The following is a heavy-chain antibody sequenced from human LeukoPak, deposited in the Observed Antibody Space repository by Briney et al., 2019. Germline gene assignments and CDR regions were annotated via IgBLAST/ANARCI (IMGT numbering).Heavy chain of an antibody. V-gene: IGHV5-51*01. J-gene: IGHJ4*02. CDR1: GYTFTTYW. Sequence: GEPLKISCKGSGYTFTTYWIGWVRQMPGQGLEWMGIIYPGDSDTRYSPSFQGQVIISADKSISTAYLQWSSLKASDTAMYYCAGRSNWNYNFDYWGQGTLVTVSS. CDR3: AGRSNWNYNFDY. D-gene: IGHD1-7*01. CDR2: IYPGDSDT.